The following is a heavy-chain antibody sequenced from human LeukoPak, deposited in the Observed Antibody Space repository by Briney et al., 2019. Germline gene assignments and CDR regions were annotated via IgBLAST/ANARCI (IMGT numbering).Heavy chain of an antibody. CDR2: IKEDGSEK. Sequence: GGSLRLSCAASGFIFRRYWMSWVRQAPGKGLEWVANIKEDGSEKYYVDFAKGRFTISRDNAENSVYLQMNSLRAEDTAVYYCARDSARSDHWGQGTLVTVSS. V-gene: IGHV3-7*01. CDR3: ARDSARSDH. J-gene: IGHJ4*02. CDR1: GFIFRRYW. D-gene: IGHD6-6*01.